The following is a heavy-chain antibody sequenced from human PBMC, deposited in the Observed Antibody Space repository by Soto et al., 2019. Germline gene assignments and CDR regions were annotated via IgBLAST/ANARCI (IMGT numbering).Heavy chain of an antibody. CDR1: GGSISSGGYY. CDR3: ARATTRGVLMVYDNQRNGFLIDY. V-gene: IGHV4-31*03. J-gene: IGHJ4*02. Sequence: PSETLSLTCTVSGGSISSGGYYWSWIRQHPGKGLEWIGYIYYSGSTYYNPSLKSRVTISVDTSKNQFPLKLSSVTAADTAVYYCARATTRGVLMVYDNQRNGFLIDYWGQGTLVTVSS. CDR2: IYYSGST. D-gene: IGHD2-8*01.